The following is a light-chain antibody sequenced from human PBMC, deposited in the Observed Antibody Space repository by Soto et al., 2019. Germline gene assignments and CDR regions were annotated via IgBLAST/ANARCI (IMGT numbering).Light chain of an antibody. J-gene: IGKJ1*01. CDR3: QQYNSYSWT. Sequence: DIQMTQSPSSLSASVGDRVTITCLASQGIRNDLGWYQQKPGKAPKLLIYDASTLESGVPSRFSGSRSGTEFTLTISSLQPDDFATYYCQQYNSYSWTFGQGTKVDIK. V-gene: IGKV1-17*01. CDR2: DAS. CDR1: QGIRND.